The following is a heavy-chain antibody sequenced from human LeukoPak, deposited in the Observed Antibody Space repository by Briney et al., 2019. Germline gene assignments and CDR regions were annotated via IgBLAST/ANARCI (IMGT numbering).Heavy chain of an antibody. CDR3: ARSPYDIPDY. CDR1: GFTFSSYE. Sequence: QPGGSLRLSCAASGFTFSSYEMNWVRQAPGKGLEWVSYISSSGSTIYYADSVKGRFTISRDNAKNSLYLQMNSLRAEDTAVYYCARSPYDIPDYWGQGTLVTVSS. V-gene: IGHV3-48*03. CDR2: ISSSGSTI. D-gene: IGHD3-9*01. J-gene: IGHJ4*02.